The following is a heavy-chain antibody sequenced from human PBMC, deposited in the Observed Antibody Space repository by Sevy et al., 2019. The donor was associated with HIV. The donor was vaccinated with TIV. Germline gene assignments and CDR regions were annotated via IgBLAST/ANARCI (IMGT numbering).Heavy chain of an antibody. Sequence: GGSLRLSCAASGFTFSSYSMNWVRQAPGKGLEWVSSISSSSSYIYYADSVKGRFTISRDNAKNSLYLKMNSLRAEDTAVYYCARDGGINSGSYLNFDYWGQGTLVTVSS. V-gene: IGHV3-21*01. D-gene: IGHD1-26*01. CDR2: ISSSSSYI. J-gene: IGHJ4*02. CDR3: ARDGGINSGSYLNFDY. CDR1: GFTFSSYS.